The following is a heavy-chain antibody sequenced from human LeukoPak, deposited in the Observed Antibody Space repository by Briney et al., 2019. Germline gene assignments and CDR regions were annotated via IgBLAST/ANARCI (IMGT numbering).Heavy chain of an antibody. CDR3: ARGGGLDG. V-gene: IGHV3-7*03. D-gene: IGHD3-16*01. Sequence: HPGRSLRPSCAASGFTFSSYWMNWARQAPGKGLEWVASINHNGNVNYYVDSAKGRFTISRDNAKNSLYLQMSNLRAEDTAVYFCARGGGLDGWGQGATVTVSS. J-gene: IGHJ6*02. CDR2: INHNGNVN. CDR1: GFTFSSYW.